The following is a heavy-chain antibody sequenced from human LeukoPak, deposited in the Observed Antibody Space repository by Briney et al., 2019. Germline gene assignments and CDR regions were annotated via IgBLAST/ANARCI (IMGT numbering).Heavy chain of an antibody. CDR3: ASAAVIWYFDL. D-gene: IGHD6-25*01. J-gene: IGHJ2*01. V-gene: IGHV1-69*04. Sequence: GASVKVSCKASGVTFSNYGFSWVRQAPGQGLEWMGRIIPFLDVTTYAQKFQDRVTISADKSTNTVYMELNSLKSEDTAVYFCASAAVIWYFDLWGRGSLVTVSS. CDR1: GVTFSNYG. CDR2: IIPFLDVT.